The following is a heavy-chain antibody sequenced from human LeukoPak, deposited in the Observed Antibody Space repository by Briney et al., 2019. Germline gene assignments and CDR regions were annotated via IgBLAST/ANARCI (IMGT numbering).Heavy chain of an antibody. D-gene: IGHD3-22*01. V-gene: IGHV1-24*01. J-gene: IGHJ5*02. CDR2: FDPEDGET. CDR1: GYTLTELS. CDR3: ATGAGDYYDSSGYCFDP. Sequence: ASVKVSCKVSGYTLTELSMHWVRQAPGKGLEWMGGFDPEDGETIYAQKFQGRVTMTEDTSTDTAYMELSSLRSEDTAVYYCATGAGDYYDSSGYCFDPWGQGTLVTVSS.